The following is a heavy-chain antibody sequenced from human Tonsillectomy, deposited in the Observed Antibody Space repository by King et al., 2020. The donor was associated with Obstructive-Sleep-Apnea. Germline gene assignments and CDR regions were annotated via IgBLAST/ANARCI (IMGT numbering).Heavy chain of an antibody. V-gene: IGHV4-39*06. CDR1: GGSISSSTYY. CDR3: ARPAYCGGDCYSYGAFHI. Sequence: LQLQESGPGLVKPSETLSLTCTVSGGSISSSTYYWGWIRQPPGKGLEWIGSIHYSGSTYYNPSLKSRVTLSVDTSKNHFLLKLIAVTAADTAVYYCARPAYCGGDCYSYGAFHIWGQGTMVTVSS. CDR2: IHYSGST. J-gene: IGHJ3*02. D-gene: IGHD2-21*02.